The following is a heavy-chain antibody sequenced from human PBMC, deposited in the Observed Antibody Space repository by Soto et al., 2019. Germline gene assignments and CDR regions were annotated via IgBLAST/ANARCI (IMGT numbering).Heavy chain of an antibody. Sequence: QVQLVQSGAEVKKPGASVKVSCKASGYTFTSYAMHWVRQAPGQRLEWMGWINAGNGNTKYSQKFQGRVTITRDTSASTAYMELSSLRSEDTAVYYCVRDGFFGYGVVYYYGMDVWGQGTTVTVSS. CDR3: VRDGFFGYGVVYYYGMDV. D-gene: IGHD3-3*01. V-gene: IGHV1-3*01. CDR1: GYTFTSYA. CDR2: INAGNGNT. J-gene: IGHJ6*02.